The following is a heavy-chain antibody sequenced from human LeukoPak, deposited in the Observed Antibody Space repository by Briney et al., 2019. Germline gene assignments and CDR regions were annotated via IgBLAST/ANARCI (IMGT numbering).Heavy chain of an antibody. Sequence: GSLRLSCAASGFTVSSNYMTWVRQAPGKGLEWVSVIYSDDRTYYADSVKGRFTISRHNSKNTLYLQMNNLRAEDTAVYYCARAKRFMGYCSGGSCFPAYYYGMDVWGQGTTVIVSS. D-gene: IGHD2-15*01. CDR1: GFTVSSNY. J-gene: IGHJ6*02. CDR3: ARAKRFMGYCSGGSCFPAYYYGMDV. CDR2: IYSDDRT. V-gene: IGHV3-53*04.